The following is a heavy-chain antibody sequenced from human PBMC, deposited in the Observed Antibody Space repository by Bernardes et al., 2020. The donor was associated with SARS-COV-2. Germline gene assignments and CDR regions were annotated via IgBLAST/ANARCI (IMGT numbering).Heavy chain of an antibody. D-gene: IGHD3-16*01. Sequence: ASVKVSCKASGYTFAGHYLHWVRQAPGQGLEWMGWINPNGDDTKYAQKFQGRVTMTRDTSISTAYMELSSLISDDTAMYYCVSVTWSQYDDFDIWGQGTMVTVSS. CDR2: INPNGDDT. CDR3: VSVTWSQYDDFDI. J-gene: IGHJ3*02. V-gene: IGHV1-2*02. CDR1: GYTFAGHY.